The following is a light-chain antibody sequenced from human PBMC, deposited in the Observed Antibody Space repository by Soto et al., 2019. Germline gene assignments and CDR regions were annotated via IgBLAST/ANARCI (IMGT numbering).Light chain of an antibody. CDR2: GVS. V-gene: IGKV3-20*01. J-gene: IGKJ1*01. CDR3: HQFSSSPQT. Sequence: EIVLTQSPGTLSLSPGERATLSCRASQSVRNFLAWYQQKPGQAPRLLIYGVSSRATGIPDRFSGSGSGTDFTLTVSRLKPEDFAVYYCHQFSSSPQTFGQGTKVEIK. CDR1: QSVRNF.